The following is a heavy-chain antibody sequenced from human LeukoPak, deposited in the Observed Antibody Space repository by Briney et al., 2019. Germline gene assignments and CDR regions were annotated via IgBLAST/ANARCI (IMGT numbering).Heavy chain of an antibody. CDR3: ARGGGWGNWNDAVDY. V-gene: IGHV4-59*01. CDR1: GGSISNYH. D-gene: IGHD1-1*01. CDR2: IHNSGST. Sequence: SETLSLTCTVSGGSISNYHWSWIRQTPGKGLEWIGYIHNSGSTKYNPSLKSPVSISVDTSKTQFSLKVNSVTAADTAVYYCARGGGWGNWNDAVDYWGQGTLLTVSS. J-gene: IGHJ4*02.